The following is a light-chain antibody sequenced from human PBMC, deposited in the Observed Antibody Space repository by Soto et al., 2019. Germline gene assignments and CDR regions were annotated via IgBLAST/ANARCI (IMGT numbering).Light chain of an antibody. CDR2: DVS. CDR3: SSYTGSGTYV. V-gene: IGLV2-14*01. CDR1: SSDVGGYEF. J-gene: IGLJ1*01. Sequence: QSALTQPASVSGSPGQSITISCTGTSSDVGGYEFVSWYQQHPDNAPKLIIYDVSDRPSGESSRFSGSKSANTASLTISGLQAEDEADYYCSSYTGSGTYVFGTGTKVTVL.